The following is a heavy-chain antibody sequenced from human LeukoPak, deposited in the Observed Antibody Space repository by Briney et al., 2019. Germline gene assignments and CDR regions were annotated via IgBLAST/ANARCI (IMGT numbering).Heavy chain of an antibody. CDR2: IYPGDSDT. J-gene: IGHJ4*02. CDR3: ASGTCSADCYSGPLFDY. CDR1: GYSFTSYW. D-gene: IGHD2-21*02. Sequence: GESLKISCKGSGYSFTSYWIGWVRQMPGKGLEWMGIIYPGDSDTRYRPSFQGQVTISADKSISTAYLQWSSLKASDTAMYYCASGTCSADCYSGPLFDYWGQGTLVTVSS. V-gene: IGHV5-51*01.